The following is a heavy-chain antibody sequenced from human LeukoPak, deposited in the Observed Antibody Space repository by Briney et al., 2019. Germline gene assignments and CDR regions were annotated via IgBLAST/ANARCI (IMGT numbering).Heavy chain of an antibody. CDR1: GYTFTNYV. CDR2: SNGGNGNT. Sequence: ASVKISCKASGYTFTNYVMHWVRQAPGQRLEWMGWSNGGNGNTKYSQKFQGRVTITRDTSASTAYMELSSLRSEDTAVYYCARDPLFCSGGSCIPYYYGLDVWGKGTTVTVSS. V-gene: IGHV1-3*01. D-gene: IGHD2-15*01. J-gene: IGHJ6*04. CDR3: ARDPLFCSGGSCIPYYYGLDV.